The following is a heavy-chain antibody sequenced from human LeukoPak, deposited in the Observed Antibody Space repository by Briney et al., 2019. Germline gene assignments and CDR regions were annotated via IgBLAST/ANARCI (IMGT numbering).Heavy chain of an antibody. CDR2: IYYSGCT. V-gene: IGHV4-59*01. J-gene: IGHJ4*02. Sequence: SETLSLTCTVSGGSITNYYWNWTRQPPGKGLEWIGYIYYSGCTNYNPSLKSRVTISVDTSKNQFSLRLTSVSAADTAVYYCARGFDSKSTYFDYWGQGTLLTVSS. CDR1: GGSITNYY. CDR3: ARGFDSKSTYFDY. D-gene: IGHD5-12*01.